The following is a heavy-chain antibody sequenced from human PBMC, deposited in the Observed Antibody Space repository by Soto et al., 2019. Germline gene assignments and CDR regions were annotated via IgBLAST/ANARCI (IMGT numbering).Heavy chain of an antibody. CDR3: ARGLGDY. J-gene: IGHJ4*02. V-gene: IGHV3-48*02. CDR2: ISNSGGPI. D-gene: IGHD6-19*01. CDR1: GFTFSNYG. Sequence: LRLSCAASGFTFSNYGMNWVRQAPGKGLEWLSYISNSGGPIYYADSVKGRFTISRDNAKNSLYLQMNTLRDEDTAVYYCARGLGDYWGQGTLVTVSS.